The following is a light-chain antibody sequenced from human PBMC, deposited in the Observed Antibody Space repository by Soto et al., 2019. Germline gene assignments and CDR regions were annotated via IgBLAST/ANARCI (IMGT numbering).Light chain of an antibody. CDR1: QGVSRK. V-gene: IGKV3-15*01. CDR2: GAS. CDR3: QQYSNWPPIT. J-gene: IGKJ5*01. Sequence: EIVMTHSPSTLSVAPGERVTFSCRASQGVSRKLAWYQHKPGQAPRLLISGASTGATGIPARFSGSGSGTEFTLTISSLESEDFAVYYCQQYSNWPPITFCQGTRLEIK.